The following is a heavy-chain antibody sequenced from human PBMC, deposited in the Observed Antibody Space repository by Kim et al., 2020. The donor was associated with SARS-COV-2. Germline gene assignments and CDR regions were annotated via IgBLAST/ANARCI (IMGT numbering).Heavy chain of an antibody. D-gene: IGHD6-6*01. J-gene: IGHJ4*02. Sequence: EYAASVKGRFTISRDDSKNTAYLQMNSLKTEDTAVYYCTRLYSSSSGVVYWGQGTLVTVSS. V-gene: IGHV3-73*01. CDR3: TRLYSSSSGVVY.